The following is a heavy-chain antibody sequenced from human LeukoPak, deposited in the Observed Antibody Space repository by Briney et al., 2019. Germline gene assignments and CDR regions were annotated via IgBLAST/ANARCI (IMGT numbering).Heavy chain of an antibody. CDR2: ISGSGGST. Sequence: GGSLRLSCAASGFTFSSYAMSWVRQAPGKGLEWVSAISGSGGSTYYADAVKGRFTISRDNSKNPLYLQMNSLRAEDTAVYYCANQYYDILTGYYYFDYWGQGTLVTVSS. D-gene: IGHD3-9*01. CDR1: GFTFSSYA. J-gene: IGHJ4*02. V-gene: IGHV3-23*01. CDR3: ANQYYDILTGYYYFDY.